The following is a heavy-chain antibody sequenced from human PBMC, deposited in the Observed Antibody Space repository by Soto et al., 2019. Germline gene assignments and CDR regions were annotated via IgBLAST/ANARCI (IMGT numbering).Heavy chain of an antibody. D-gene: IGHD6-13*01. Sequence: ASVKVSCKASGYTFTSYYMHWVRQAPGQGLEWMGIINPSGGSTSYAQKFQDRVTMTRDTSTSTVYMELSSLRSEDTAVYYCARDGGEYSSSWILKTYNWFDPWGQGTLVTVSS. CDR2: INPSGGST. J-gene: IGHJ5*02. CDR1: GYTFTSYY. CDR3: ARDGGEYSSSWILKTYNWFDP. V-gene: IGHV1-46*01.